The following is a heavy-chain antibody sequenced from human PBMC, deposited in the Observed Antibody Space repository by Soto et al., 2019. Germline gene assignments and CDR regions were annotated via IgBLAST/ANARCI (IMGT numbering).Heavy chain of an antibody. CDR3: TTGPAVAGT. V-gene: IGHV3-15*07. Sequence: GGALRLSYAASGFAFSNARMNRGRQAPGKGLEWVGRIKSKSDGGTTDYAAPVKGRFTISRDDSKNTLYLQMNSLKTEDTAVYYCTTGPAVAGTWGQGTLVTVSS. CDR1: GFAFSNAR. D-gene: IGHD6-19*01. J-gene: IGHJ5*02. CDR2: IKSKSDGGTT.